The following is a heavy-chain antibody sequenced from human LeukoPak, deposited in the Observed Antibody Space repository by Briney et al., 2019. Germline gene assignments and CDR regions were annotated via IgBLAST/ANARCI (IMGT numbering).Heavy chain of an antibody. D-gene: IGHD1-1*01. CDR2: ISSTSTYI. CDR1: GFTFSSYW. J-gene: IGHJ6*03. V-gene: IGHV3-21*01. CDR3: ARDHLEGFTYYQYMDV. Sequence: GGSLRLSCAASGFTFSSYWMSWVRQAPGKGLEWVASISSTSTYIYYAGSVEGRFAISRDNARNSLYLQMDSLRAEDTAVYYCARDHLEGFTYYQYMDVWGTGTTVTVSS.